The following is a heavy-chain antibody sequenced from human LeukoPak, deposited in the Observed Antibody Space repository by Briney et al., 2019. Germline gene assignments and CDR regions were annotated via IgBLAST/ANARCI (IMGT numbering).Heavy chain of an antibody. CDR1: GGSFSGYY. V-gene: IGHV4-34*01. J-gene: IGHJ4*02. CDR2: INHSGST. D-gene: IGHD3-16*01. Sequence: SQTLSLTCAVYGGSFSGYYWSWIRQPPGKGLEWIGEINHSGSTNYNPSLKSRVTISVDTSKNQFSLKLSSVTAADTAVYYCARLHGLYYFDYWGQGTLVTVSS. CDR3: ARLHGLYYFDY.